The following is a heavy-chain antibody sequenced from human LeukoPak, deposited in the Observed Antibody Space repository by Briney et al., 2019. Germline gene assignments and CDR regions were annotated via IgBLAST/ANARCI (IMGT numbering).Heavy chain of an antibody. Sequence: GGSLRLSCAASGFTFSSYGMSWVRQAPGKGLEWVSAISGSGGSTCYADSVKGRFTISRDNSKNTLYLQMNSLRAEDTAVYYCAKIGDGSGSYYTHDYYYYMDVWGKGTTVTISS. V-gene: IGHV3-23*01. J-gene: IGHJ6*03. D-gene: IGHD3-10*01. CDR2: ISGSGGST. CDR1: GFTFSSYG. CDR3: AKIGDGSGSYYTHDYYYYMDV.